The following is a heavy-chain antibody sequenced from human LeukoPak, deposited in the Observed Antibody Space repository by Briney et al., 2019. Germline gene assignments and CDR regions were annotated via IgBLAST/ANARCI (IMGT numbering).Heavy chain of an antibody. CDR2: IRYDGSNE. Sequence: GGSLRLSCVASGVTFSSYGMHWVRQAPGKGLEWVAFIRYDGSNEYYIDSVKGRFTLSRDNSKNTLYLQMNSLRAEDTAVYYCAKGAFGVVIYWGQGTLVTVSS. V-gene: IGHV3-30*02. CDR1: GVTFSSYG. CDR3: AKGAFGVVIY. D-gene: IGHD3-3*01. J-gene: IGHJ4*02.